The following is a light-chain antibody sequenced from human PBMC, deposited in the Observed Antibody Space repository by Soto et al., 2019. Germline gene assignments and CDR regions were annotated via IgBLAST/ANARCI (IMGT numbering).Light chain of an antibody. CDR1: SSDVGSYNL. V-gene: IGLV2-23*01. Sequence: QSVLTQPASVSGSPGQSITISCTGTSSDVGSYNLVSWYQQHQGKAPKLMIYEGSKRPSGVSNRFSGSKSGNTASLTISGLQAEDEADYYCCSYSGSSYVFGTWTKLTVL. CDR2: EGS. J-gene: IGLJ1*01. CDR3: CSYSGSSYV.